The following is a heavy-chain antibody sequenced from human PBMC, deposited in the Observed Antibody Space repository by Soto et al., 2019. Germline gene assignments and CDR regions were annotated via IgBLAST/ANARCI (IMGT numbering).Heavy chain of an antibody. CDR3: ARSAITLFGVVSIPPHYYSEMDV. CDR2: IIPIFGIG. J-gene: IGHJ6*02. CDR1: GGTFNRYA. D-gene: IGHD3-3*01. Sequence: QVXLVQSGAEVKKPGSSVKVSCKASGGTFNRYAISWVRQAPGQGLEWMVGIIPIFGIGNDAQRFQGRVTITADESTGTAYMELSSLRSEDTGVYYCARSAITLFGVVSIPPHYYSEMDVWGQGTTVTVSS. V-gene: IGHV1-69*01.